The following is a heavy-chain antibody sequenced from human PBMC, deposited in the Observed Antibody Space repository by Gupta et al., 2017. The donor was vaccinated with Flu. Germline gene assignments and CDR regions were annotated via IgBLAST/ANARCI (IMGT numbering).Heavy chain of an antibody. CDR2: IFHNGNT. D-gene: IGHD4-17*01. Sequence: RQPPGKGLEWIGWIFHNGNTNYKSSLKSRVTMSVDTSKNQFSLKLSSVTASDTAVYYCARSGAVTTFYYSMDVWGKGTTVTVSS. CDR3: ARSGAVTTFYYSMDV. J-gene: IGHJ6*03. V-gene: IGHV4-59*08.